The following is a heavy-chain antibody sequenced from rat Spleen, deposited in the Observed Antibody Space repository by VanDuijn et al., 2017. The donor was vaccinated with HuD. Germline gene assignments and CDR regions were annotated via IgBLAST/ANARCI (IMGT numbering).Heavy chain of an antibody. D-gene: IGHD1-1*01. CDR2: IDSAGST. J-gene: IGHJ2*01. CDR3: ARCRYSGLYYFDN. CDR1: SYSITSYSR. Sequence: EVQLQESGPGLVKPSQSLSLTCSVTSYSITSYSRWNWIRSFPGNKLEWMAYIDSAGSTNYNPSLKSRVAITRDTSRNQFLLQVNSVTTEDTATYHCARCRYSGLYYFDNWGQGVMVTVSS. V-gene: IGHV3-3*01.